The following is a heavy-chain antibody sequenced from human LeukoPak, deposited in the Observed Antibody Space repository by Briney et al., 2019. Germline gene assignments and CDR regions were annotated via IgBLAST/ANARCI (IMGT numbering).Heavy chain of an antibody. CDR2: VNLQGST. J-gene: IGHJ4*02. V-gene: IGHV4-4*02. CDR1: GGSISNTNW. Sequence: SETLSLTCGVSGGSISNTNWWTWVRPPPGKGLEWIGEVNLQGSTNYNPSLKSRVAISVDKSENHISLRLTSVAAADTAVYYCAREGGPYRPLDYSGQGTLVTVAS. CDR3: AREGGPYRPLDY.